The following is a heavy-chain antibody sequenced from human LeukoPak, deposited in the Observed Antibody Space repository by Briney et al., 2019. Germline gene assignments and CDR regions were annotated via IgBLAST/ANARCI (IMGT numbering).Heavy chain of an antibody. CDR1: GYPITSGSY. J-gene: IGHJ4*02. D-gene: IGHD6-6*01. CDR2: INHSGST. V-gene: IGHV4-38-2*02. Sequence: SETLSLTCTVSGYPITSGSYWGWIRQPPGKGLEWVGSINHSGSTYFNPSLKSRVTISLDTSKNQFSLKLSSVTAADTAVYYCARDVGARLPGYWGQGILVTVSS. CDR3: ARDVGARLPGY.